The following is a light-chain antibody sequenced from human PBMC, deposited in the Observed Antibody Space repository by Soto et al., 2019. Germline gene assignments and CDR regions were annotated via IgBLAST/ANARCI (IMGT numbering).Light chain of an antibody. J-gene: IGKJ4*01. CDR2: GAS. CDR3: QQYGGSPLT. Sequence: EIVLTQSPGTLSVSPGERATLSCRASQSVSNNYLAWYQQKAGQAPRLLIFGASDRATGIPDRFSGSGSGTDFALTISRLAPEDFAVYYCQQYGGSPLTFGGGTKVEIK. V-gene: IGKV3-20*01. CDR1: QSVSNNY.